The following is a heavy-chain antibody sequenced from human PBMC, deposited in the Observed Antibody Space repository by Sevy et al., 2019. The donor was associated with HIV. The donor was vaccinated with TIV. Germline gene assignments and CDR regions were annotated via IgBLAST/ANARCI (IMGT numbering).Heavy chain of an antibody. CDR1: GYTFTSYD. Sequence: ASVKVSCKASGYTFTSYDINWVRQATRQGLEWIGWMNPNSGNTGYAQKFQGRVTMTRNTSISTAYMELSSLRSEDTAVYYCARGQGDSSSSNWFDPWGQGTLVTVSS. V-gene: IGHV1-8*01. J-gene: IGHJ5*02. D-gene: IGHD6-13*01. CDR2: MNPNSGNT. CDR3: ARGQGDSSSSNWFDP.